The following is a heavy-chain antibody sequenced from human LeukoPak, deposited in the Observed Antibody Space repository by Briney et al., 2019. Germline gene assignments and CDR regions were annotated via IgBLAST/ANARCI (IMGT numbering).Heavy chain of an antibody. D-gene: IGHD4-11*01. Sequence: KISCKGSGYSFTSYWIGWVRQMPGKGLEWMGIIYPGDSDTRYSPSFQGQVTISADKSISTAYLQWSSLKASDTAMYYCAKGRNGATVTTTFDPWGQGTLVTVSS. V-gene: IGHV5-51*01. CDR1: GYSFTSYW. J-gene: IGHJ5*02. CDR2: IYPGDSDT. CDR3: AKGRNGATVTTTFDP.